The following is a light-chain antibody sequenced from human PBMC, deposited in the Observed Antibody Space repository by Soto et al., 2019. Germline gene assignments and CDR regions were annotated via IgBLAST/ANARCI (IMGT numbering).Light chain of an antibody. J-gene: IGLJ1*01. CDR3: CSCSRSSTLYV. V-gene: IGLV2-14*01. Sequence: QSALTQPASVSGSPGQSITISCTGASGDVGGYDFVSWYQQQPGKAPKLIIYDVSNRPSGVSNRFSGSKSGNTASLTISGLQDEDEADYYCCSCSRSSTLYVFGTGTKLTVL. CDR2: DVS. CDR1: SGDVGGYDF.